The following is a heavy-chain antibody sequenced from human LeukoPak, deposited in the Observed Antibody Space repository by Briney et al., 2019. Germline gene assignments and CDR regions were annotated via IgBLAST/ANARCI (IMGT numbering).Heavy chain of an antibody. CDR1: DDSIRSSAYY. V-gene: IGHV4-39*01. CDR2: IYYSGST. J-gene: IGHJ3*02. Sequence: PSETLSFTCAASDDSIRSSAYYWRWIRQPPGKGLEWIGSIYYSGSTYYNPSLKSRVTISIDTSKNQFSLKLRSVTAADTAVYYCASAPYGSGSFLGGMDIWGQGTMVTVSS. CDR3: ASAPYGSGSFLGGMDI. D-gene: IGHD3-10*01.